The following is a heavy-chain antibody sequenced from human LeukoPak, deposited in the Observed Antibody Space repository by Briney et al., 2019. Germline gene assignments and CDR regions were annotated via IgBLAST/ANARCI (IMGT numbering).Heavy chain of an antibody. CDR3: AWTTVVTRGVENDYYYYMDV. V-gene: IGHV1-8*03. J-gene: IGHJ6*03. CDR2: MNPNSGNT. CDR1: GYTFTSYD. D-gene: IGHD4-23*01. Sequence: ASVKVSCKASGYTFTSYDINWVRQATGQGLEWMGWMNPNSGNTGYAQKFQGRVTITRNTSISTAYMELSSLRSEDTVVYYCAWTTVVTRGVENDYYYYMDVWGKGTTVTVSS.